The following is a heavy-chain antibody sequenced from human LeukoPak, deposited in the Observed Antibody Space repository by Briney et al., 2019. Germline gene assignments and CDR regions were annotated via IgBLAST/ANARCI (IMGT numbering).Heavy chain of an antibody. J-gene: IGHJ4*02. CDR3: ARGASWNFDY. Sequence: SQTLSLTCVISGDSVSSNSAAWNWIRQSPSRGLEWLGRTYYRSRWYNNYAVSVKSRITIKPDTSKNQSSLQLNSVTPEDTAVYYCARGASWNFDYWGQGTLVTVSS. CDR1: GDSVSSNSAA. CDR2: TYYRSRWYN. D-gene: IGHD2-2*01. V-gene: IGHV6-1*01.